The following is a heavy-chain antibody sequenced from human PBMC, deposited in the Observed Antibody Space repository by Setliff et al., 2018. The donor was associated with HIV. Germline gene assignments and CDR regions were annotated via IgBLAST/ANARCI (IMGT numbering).Heavy chain of an antibody. CDR3: VRGPQWLVQKGRVYYFDY. CDR1: GYSISTAYY. Sequence: TSETLSLTCAVSGYSISTAYYWGWIRQSPEKGLEWIGCIYYSGSAYYNPSLQRRVTISVDTSKNQVSLKLNSMTAADTAVYFCVRGPQWLVQKGRVYYFDYWGQGTLVTVSS. J-gene: IGHJ4*02. V-gene: IGHV4-38-2*01. CDR2: IYYSGSA. D-gene: IGHD6-19*01.